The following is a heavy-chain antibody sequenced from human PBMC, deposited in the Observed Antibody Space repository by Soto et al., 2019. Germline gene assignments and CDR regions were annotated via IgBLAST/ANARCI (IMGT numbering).Heavy chain of an antibody. J-gene: IGHJ4*02. Sequence: VQLLESGGGLVQPGGSLRPSCAASGFTFDSYGMSWVRQAPGKGLEWVSSISGSGGSTYYADSVKGRFTISRDNSKNTLYLQMNSLSAEDTAVYFCAKVLTAGGLDYWGQGTLVTVSS. CDR2: ISGSGGST. CDR1: GFTFDSYG. V-gene: IGHV3-23*01. CDR3: AKVLTAGGLDY. D-gene: IGHD6-13*01.